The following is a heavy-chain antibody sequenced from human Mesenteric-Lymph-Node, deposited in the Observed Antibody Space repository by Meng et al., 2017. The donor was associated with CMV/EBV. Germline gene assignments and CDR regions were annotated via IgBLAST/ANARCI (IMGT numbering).Heavy chain of an antibody. D-gene: IGHD1-26*01. J-gene: IGHJ4*02. V-gene: IGHV3-33*06. CDR2: IWYDGSNK. CDR1: GFTFSSYG. CDR3: AKDPHRRYSGSSYFDY. Sequence: GGPLRLSCAASGFTFSSYGMHWVRQAPGKGLEWVAVIWYDGSNKYYADSVKGRFTISRDNSKNTLYLQMNSLRAEDTAVYYCAKDPHRRYSGSSYFDYWGQGTLVTVSS.